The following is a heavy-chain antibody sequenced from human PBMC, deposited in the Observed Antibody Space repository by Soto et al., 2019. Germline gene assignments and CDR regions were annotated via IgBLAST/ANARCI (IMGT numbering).Heavy chain of an antibody. Sequence: SETLSLTCTVSGGSISSGGYYWSWIRQHPGKGLEWIGYIYYSGSTYYNPSLKSRVTISVDTSKNQFSLKLSSVTAAGTAVYYCARGSVVAATLFDYWGQGTLVTVPQ. CDR3: ARGSVVAATLFDY. J-gene: IGHJ4*02. CDR2: IYYSGST. D-gene: IGHD2-15*01. CDR1: GGSISSGGYY. V-gene: IGHV4-31*03.